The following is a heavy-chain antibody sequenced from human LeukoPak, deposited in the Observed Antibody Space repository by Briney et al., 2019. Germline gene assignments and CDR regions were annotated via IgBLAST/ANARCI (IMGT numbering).Heavy chain of an antibody. V-gene: IGHV3-43*02. CDR2: ISEDDDT. Sequence: PGGSLRLSRVASGFTFADHVFHWIRQVPGKGLEWLAFISEDDDTYYADSVQGRFTISRDNSKNSLYFELQSLTTDDAALYYCVKEASDPYFFDFWGQGTLVTVSS. CDR3: VKEASDPYFFDF. CDR1: GFTFADHV. J-gene: IGHJ4*02.